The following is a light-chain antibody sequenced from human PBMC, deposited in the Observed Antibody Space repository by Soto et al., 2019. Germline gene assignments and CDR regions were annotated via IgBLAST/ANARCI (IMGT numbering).Light chain of an antibody. J-gene: IGLJ1*01. CDR3: QSYDTSLTGFFV. CDR2: TNN. CDR1: SSNRGAGYD. Sequence: QSVMRQPPSVSGAPGHSFTISCTGSSSNRGAGYDVHWYQQVPGTAPKLLIYTNNNRPSGVPDRFSGSKSGTSASLAITGLQAEDESDYYCQSYDTSLTGFFVFGSGTKVTVL. V-gene: IGLV1-40*01.